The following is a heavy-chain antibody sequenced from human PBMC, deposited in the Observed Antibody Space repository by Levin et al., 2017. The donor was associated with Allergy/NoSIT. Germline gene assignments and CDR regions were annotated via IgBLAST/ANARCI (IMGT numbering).Heavy chain of an antibody. CDR2: IYTSGST. J-gene: IGHJ5*02. CDR1: GGSISSGSYY. Sequence: LRLSCTVSGGSISSGSYYWSWIRQPAGKGLEWIGRIYTSGSTNYNPSLKSRVTISVDTSKNQFSLKLSSVTAADTAVYYCAREEPWGGGFDPWGQGTLVTVSS. V-gene: IGHV4-61*02. CDR3: AREEPWGGGFDP. D-gene: IGHD1-26*01.